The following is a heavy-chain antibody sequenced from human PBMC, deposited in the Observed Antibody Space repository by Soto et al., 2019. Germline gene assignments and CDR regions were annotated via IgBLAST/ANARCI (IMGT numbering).Heavy chain of an antibody. V-gene: IGHV4-39*01. CDR1: GGSISSSSYY. D-gene: IGHD1-26*01. CDR2: IYYSGST. CDR3: ARLPYRGAKRGGYFDY. Sequence: QLQLQESGPGLVKPSETLSLTCTVSGGSISSSSYYWGWIRQPPGKGLEWIGSIYYSGSTYYNPSLKSRVTISVDTSKNQFSLKLSSVTAADTAVYYCARLPYRGAKRGGYFDYWGQGTLVTVSS. J-gene: IGHJ4*02.